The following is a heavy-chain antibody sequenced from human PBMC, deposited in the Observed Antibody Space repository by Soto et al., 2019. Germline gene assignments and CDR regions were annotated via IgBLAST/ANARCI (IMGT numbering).Heavy chain of an antibody. CDR2: IYYSGST. D-gene: IGHD4-17*01. CDR3: ARESFVGRYGAPRPFYMDF. Sequence: SETLSLTCTVSSGSISNYYWSWIRQPPRKGLEWIGYIYYSGSTNYNPSLESRVTISVDTSKNQFSLRLSSVTAADTAVYYCARESFVGRYGAPRPFYMDFWGKGPTVTV. CDR1: SGSISNYY. V-gene: IGHV4-59*01. J-gene: IGHJ6*03.